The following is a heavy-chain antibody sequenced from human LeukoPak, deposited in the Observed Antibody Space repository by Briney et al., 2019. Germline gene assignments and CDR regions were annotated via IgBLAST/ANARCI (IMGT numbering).Heavy chain of an antibody. CDR2: INPNSGGT. Sequence: VASVTVSCKASGYTFTGYYMHWVRQAPGQGVEWMGWINPNSGGTNYAQKFQGRVTMTRDTSISTAYMELSRLRSDDTAVYYCARVPNGYNIGNWGQGTLVTVSS. J-gene: IGHJ4*02. CDR1: GYTFTGYY. D-gene: IGHD5-12*01. CDR3: ARVPNGYNIGN. V-gene: IGHV1-2*02.